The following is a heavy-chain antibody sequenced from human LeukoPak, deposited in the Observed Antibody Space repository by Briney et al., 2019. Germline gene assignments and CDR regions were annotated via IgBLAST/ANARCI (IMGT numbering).Heavy chain of an antibody. J-gene: IGHJ4*02. V-gene: IGHV3-23*01. CDR1: GFTFSNAW. Sequence: QAGGSLRLSCAASGFTFSNAWMSWVRQAPGKGLEWVSPITNSGGTTYYADSVKGRFTISRDNSKNTLYLQMNSLRAEDTAVYYCAKGASYFDYWGQGTLVTVSS. CDR3: AKGASYFDY. CDR2: ITNSGGTT.